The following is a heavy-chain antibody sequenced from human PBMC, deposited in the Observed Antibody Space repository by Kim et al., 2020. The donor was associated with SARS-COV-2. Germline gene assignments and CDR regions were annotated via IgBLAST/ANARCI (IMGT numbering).Heavy chain of an antibody. J-gene: IGHJ4*02. D-gene: IGHD1-1*01. Sequence: RSFYADFAEGRFTISRDRSKNSLFLQMDNLRGDDTAVYYCATARDANNADYWGQGTLVTVPS. V-gene: IGHV3-66*01. CDR3: ATARDANNADY. CDR2: RS.